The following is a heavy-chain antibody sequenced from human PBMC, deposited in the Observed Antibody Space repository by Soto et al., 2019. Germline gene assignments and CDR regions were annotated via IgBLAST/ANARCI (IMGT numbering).Heavy chain of an antibody. J-gene: IGHJ3*02. CDR3: ATELMVRGGYDAFDI. D-gene: IGHD3-10*01. CDR2: IWYDGSNK. CDR1: GFTFSSYG. Sequence: GGSLRLSCAASGFTFSSYGMHWVRQAPGKGLEWVAVIWYDGSNKYYADSVKGRFTISRDNSKNTLYLQMNSLRAEDTAVYYCATELMVRGGYDAFDIWGQGTMVTVSS. V-gene: IGHV3-33*01.